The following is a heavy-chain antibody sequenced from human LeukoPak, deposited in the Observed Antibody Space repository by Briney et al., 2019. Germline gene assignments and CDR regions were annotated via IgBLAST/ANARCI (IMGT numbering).Heavy chain of an antibody. CDR1: GFTFSSYW. CDR3: ARAVAVAGTDY. Sequence: PGGSLRLSCAASGFTFSSYWMHWVRQAPGKGLVWIARINSDGYSISYADSVKGRFTISRDNTKNTLYLQMNSLRAEDTAVYYCARAVAVAGTDYSGQGILVTVSS. V-gene: IGHV3-74*01. D-gene: IGHD6-19*01. CDR2: INSDGYSI. J-gene: IGHJ4*02.